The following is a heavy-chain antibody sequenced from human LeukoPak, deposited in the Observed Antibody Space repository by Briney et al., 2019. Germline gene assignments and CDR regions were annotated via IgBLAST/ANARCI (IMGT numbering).Heavy chain of an antibody. Sequence: ASVKVSCKASGYTFTSYGISWVRQAPGQGLEGMGWISAYNGNTNYAQKLQGRVTMTTDTSTSTAYMELRSLRSDDTAVYYCARSPGDSSSWYWDPNFDYWGQGTLVTVSS. D-gene: IGHD6-13*01. J-gene: IGHJ4*02. CDR2: ISAYNGNT. CDR1: GYTFTSYG. V-gene: IGHV1-18*01. CDR3: ARSPGDSSSWYWDPNFDY.